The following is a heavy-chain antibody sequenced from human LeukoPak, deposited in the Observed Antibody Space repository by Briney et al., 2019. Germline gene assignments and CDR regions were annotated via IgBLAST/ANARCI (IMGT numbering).Heavy chain of an antibody. J-gene: IGHJ4*02. CDR3: ARDRMVAGSFDY. CDR2: ISSSSSYI. Sequence: GGSLRLSCAASGFTFSSYSMNWVRQAPGKGLEWVSSISSSSSYIYYADSVKGRFTISRDNVKNSLYLQMNSLRAEDTAVYYCARDRMVAGSFDYWGQGTLVTVSS. D-gene: IGHD6-19*01. V-gene: IGHV3-21*01. CDR1: GFTFSSYS.